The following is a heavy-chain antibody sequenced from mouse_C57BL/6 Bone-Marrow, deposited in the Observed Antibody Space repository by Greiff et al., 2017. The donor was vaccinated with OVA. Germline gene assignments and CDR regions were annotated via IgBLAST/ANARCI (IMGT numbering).Heavy chain of an antibody. Sequence: VQLQQSGAELVRPGASVKLSCTASGFNIKDDYMHWVKQRPEQGLEWIGWIDPENGDTEYASKFQGKATITADTSSNTAYLQLRSLTSEDPAVDYCTTESYSNCFDYWGQGTTLTVSS. V-gene: IGHV14-4*01. CDR2: IDPENGDT. D-gene: IGHD6-2*01. J-gene: IGHJ2*01. CDR1: GFNIKDDY. CDR3: TTESYSNCFDY.